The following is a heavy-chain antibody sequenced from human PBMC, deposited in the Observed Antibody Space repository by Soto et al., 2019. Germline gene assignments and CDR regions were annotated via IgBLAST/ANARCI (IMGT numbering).Heavy chain of an antibody. D-gene: IGHD3-22*01. V-gene: IGHV1-69*01. CDR1: GGTFSNYA. CDR3: ARDFYDSSAYPTDAVLNYYYYGLDA. J-gene: IGHJ6*02. CDR2: IIPIFDTA. Sequence: QVQLVQSGAEVKKPGSSVKVSCEASGGTFSNYAIRWVRRAPEQGLEWMGGIIPIFDTANYAQKFQGRVTFTADESTSTGYMELSSLRSEDTAVYYCARDFYDSSAYPTDAVLNYYYYGLDAWCQGTTVTVSS.